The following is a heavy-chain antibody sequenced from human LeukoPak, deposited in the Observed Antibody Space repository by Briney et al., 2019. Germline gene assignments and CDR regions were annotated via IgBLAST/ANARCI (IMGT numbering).Heavy chain of an antibody. Sequence: SETLSLTCDIFGDSISDYYWSWIRQPAGKGLEWIGRPHGSAAVKYNPSLRRRLGLSGDTSKNQFSLKLTSVTAADTAVYYCAREARLASAAGLDVWGQGTMVTVS. V-gene: IGHV4-4*07. CDR3: AREARLASAAGLDV. CDR1: GDSISDYY. J-gene: IGHJ6*02. D-gene: IGHD5-12*01. CDR2: PHGSAAV.